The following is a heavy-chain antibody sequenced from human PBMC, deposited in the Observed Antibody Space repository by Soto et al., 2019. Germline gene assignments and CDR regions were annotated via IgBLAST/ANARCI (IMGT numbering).Heavy chain of an antibody. CDR3: TKARIRQTDN. V-gene: IGHV3-66*01. J-gene: IGHJ4*02. CDR2: IYSDGST. Sequence: PGGSQRLSSTASGFTVNSNYRSWVRQAPGKGLEWVSVIYSDGSTYYADSVKGRFIISLRLSSVTAADTAVYYCARHLVVVAGTKARIRQTDNWGEGTLVTVSS. CDR1: GFTVNSNY. D-gene: IGHD6-19*01.